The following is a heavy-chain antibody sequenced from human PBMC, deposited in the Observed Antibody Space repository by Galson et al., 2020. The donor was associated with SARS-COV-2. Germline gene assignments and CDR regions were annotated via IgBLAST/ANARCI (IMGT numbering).Heavy chain of an antibody. Sequence: GGSLRLSCAASGFTFSSYWMGWVRQAPGKGPEWVANINEGGSEEKYVDSVKGRFTISRDNAKNSVSLQMNSLKVEDTAVYYCARVTTVISFWGQGTLVTVSS. D-gene: IGHD4-17*01. J-gene: IGHJ4*02. V-gene: IGHV3-7*01. CDR2: INEGGSEE. CDR1: GFTFSSYW. CDR3: ARVTTVISF.